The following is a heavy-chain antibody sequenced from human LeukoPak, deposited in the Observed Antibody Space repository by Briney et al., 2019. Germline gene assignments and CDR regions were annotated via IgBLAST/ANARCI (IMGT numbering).Heavy chain of an antibody. CDR2: IYSGRTT. V-gene: IGHV4-39*01. J-gene: IGHJ4*02. CDR3: VRHDGRGGSTMGALDS. Sequence: WVRQSPGKGLEWIGSIYSGRTTYYNPSLNNRVTISVVTSKNQFSLQLNSVTAADTSVYYCVRHDGRGGSTMGALDSWGQGSLVTVSS. D-gene: IGHD5/OR15-5a*01.